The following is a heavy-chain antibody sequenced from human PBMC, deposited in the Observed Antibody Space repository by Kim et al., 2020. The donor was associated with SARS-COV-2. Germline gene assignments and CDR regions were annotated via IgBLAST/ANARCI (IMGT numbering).Heavy chain of an antibody. CDR1: GFTFNTYW. CDR2: IKQDGSET. Sequence: GGSLRLSCVASGFTFNTYWMTWVRQAPGKGLEWVANIKQDGSETYYVDSVKGRFTISRDNAKNSLYLQMSSPRDEDTAVYYCGGGSGWIFNFWGQGTLVTVSS. CDR3: GGGSGWIFNF. D-gene: IGHD6-19*01. J-gene: IGHJ4*02. V-gene: IGHV3-7*01.